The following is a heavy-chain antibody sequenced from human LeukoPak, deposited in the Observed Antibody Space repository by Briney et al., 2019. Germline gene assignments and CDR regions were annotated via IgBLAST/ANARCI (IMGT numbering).Heavy chain of an antibody. CDR3: ARSAEWLRNAFDI. J-gene: IGHJ3*02. Sequence: SETLSLSCTVSGASTSHFYGNWIRQPPGEGLEWIGYMHNSGSSKHSPSLKSRVTISIDTSKNQFSLQLTSVTAADTAIYYCARSAEWLRNAFDIWGQGTMVSVSS. CDR2: MHNSGSS. D-gene: IGHD5-12*01. V-gene: IGHV4-59*01. CDR1: GASTSHFY.